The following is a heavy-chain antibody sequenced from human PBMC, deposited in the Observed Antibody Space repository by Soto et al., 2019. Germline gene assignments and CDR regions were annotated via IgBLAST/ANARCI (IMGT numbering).Heavy chain of an antibody. V-gene: IGHV4-34*12. D-gene: IGHD2-2*01. CDR3: ARVGQPPSDY. CDR2: IIHTGST. CDR1: GGSFSGYY. Sequence: NPSETLSLTCAVSGGSFSGYYWSWIRQPPGKGLEWIGEIIHTGSTNYNPSLKSRITISVDTSKKQFSLKLSSVTAADTAVYYCARVGQPPSDYWGQGTLVTV. J-gene: IGHJ4*02.